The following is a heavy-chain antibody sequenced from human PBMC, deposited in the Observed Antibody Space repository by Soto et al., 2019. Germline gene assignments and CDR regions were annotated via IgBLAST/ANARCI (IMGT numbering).Heavy chain of an antibody. Sequence: QVQLVQSGAEVKKPGASVKISCTASGYPVTTHYMHWVRQAPGRGLEWMGAINPGSGAAKYTQTFQARVTMTSDTSTNTVYMEMRALRSEDTAVFYCARGGEVGVAGSAGFDMWGQGTMVTVSS. CDR1: GYPVTTHY. CDR3: ARGGEVGVAGSAGFDM. D-gene: IGHD3-3*01. V-gene: IGHV1-46*01. CDR2: INPGSGAA. J-gene: IGHJ3*02.